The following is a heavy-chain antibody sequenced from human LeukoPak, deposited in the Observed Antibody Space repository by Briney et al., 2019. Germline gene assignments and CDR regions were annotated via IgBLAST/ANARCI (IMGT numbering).Heavy chain of an antibody. Sequence: SVKVSCKASGYTFTGYYMHWVRQAPGQGLEWMGWINPNSGGTYYAQKFQGRVTMTSDTSISTAYMELSRLRSDDTAVYYCVRENRYCSGGSCYSAASDDAFDIWGQGTMVTVSS. D-gene: IGHD2-15*01. J-gene: IGHJ3*02. CDR3: VRENRYCSGGSCYSAASDDAFDI. CDR1: GYTFTGYY. CDR2: INPNSGGT. V-gene: IGHV1-2*02.